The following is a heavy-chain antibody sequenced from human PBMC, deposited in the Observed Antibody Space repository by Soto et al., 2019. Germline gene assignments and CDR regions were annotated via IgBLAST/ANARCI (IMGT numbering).Heavy chain of an antibody. D-gene: IGHD6-19*01. CDR3: AGGRIVVVGSRAYYGMDV. J-gene: IGHJ6*02. V-gene: IGHV1-69*19. CDR2: IIPVFGLV. Sequence: QVHLLLQSGAEVKKPGSSVKVSCKASGGTPSNSAISWVRQAPGQGLEWMGGIIPVFGLVKYAQNFQGSFTITADESTNTAYMELSSLRPEDTAVYYCAGGRIVVVGSRAYYGMDVWGQGTTVTVSS. CDR1: GGTPSNSA.